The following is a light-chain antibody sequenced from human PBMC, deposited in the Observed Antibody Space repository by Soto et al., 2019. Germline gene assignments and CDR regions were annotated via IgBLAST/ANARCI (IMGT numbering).Light chain of an antibody. CDR1: QNVNSNY. J-gene: IGKJ4*01. V-gene: IGKV3-20*01. CDR2: DAS. CDR3: QQYGSSPRT. Sequence: EIVLTQSPGTLSLSPGERASLSCRASQNVNSNYLAWYQQKPGQAPRLLIYDASSRATGIPDRFGGSGPGTDFTLTISRLEPEDFAMYYCQQYGSSPRTVGGGTKVDIK.